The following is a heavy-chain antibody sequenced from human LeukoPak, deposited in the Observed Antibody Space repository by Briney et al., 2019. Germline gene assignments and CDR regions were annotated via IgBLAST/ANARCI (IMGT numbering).Heavy chain of an antibody. V-gene: IGHV3-30*02. J-gene: IGHJ4*02. CDR2: IRYDGNKK. Sequence: GGSLRLSCAASGFTFSSYGMHWVRQVPGKGLEWVAFIRYDGNKKYYADSVKGRFTISRDTSKNTLSLQMNSLRVEDTALYYCARGTFSPQGSYYGHWGQGTRVTVSS. D-gene: IGHD3-10*01. CDR3: ARGTFSPQGSYYGH. CDR1: GFTFSSYG.